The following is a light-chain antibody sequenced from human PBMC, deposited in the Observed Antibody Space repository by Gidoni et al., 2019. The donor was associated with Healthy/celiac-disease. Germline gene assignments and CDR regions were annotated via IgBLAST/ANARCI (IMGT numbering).Light chain of an antibody. V-gene: IGKV3-20*01. CDR2: GAA. CDR1: QSVSSSN. CDR3: QQYGSSPPIT. Sequence: EIVLTQSPGTLSLSPGERATLSCRASQSVSSSNLPWYQQKPGQAPRLLIYGAARRATGIPDRFSGRGSGTDFTLTISRLEPEDVAVYYCQQYGSSPPITFGQGTRLEIK. J-gene: IGKJ5*01.